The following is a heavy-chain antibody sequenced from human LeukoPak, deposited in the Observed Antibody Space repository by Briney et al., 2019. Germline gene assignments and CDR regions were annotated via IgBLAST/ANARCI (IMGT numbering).Heavy chain of an antibody. V-gene: IGHV3-33*08. CDR1: GFIFSNYA. CDR2: IWYDGSNK. Sequence: GRSLRLSCAASGFIFSNYAMHWVRQAPGKGLEWVAVIWYDGSNKYYADSVKGRFTISRDNSKNTLYLQMNSLRAEDTAVYYCARDSWSLDYWGQGTLVTVSS. D-gene: IGHD6-13*01. CDR3: ARDSWSLDY. J-gene: IGHJ4*02.